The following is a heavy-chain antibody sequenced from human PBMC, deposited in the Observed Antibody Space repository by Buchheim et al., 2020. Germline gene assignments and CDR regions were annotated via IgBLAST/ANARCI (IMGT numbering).Heavy chain of an antibody. CDR3: ARDGGGYCSSTSCSFGWFDP. V-gene: IGHV1-46*03. D-gene: IGHD2-2*01. J-gene: IGHJ5*02. CDR2: INPSGGST. CDR1: GYTFTSYY. Sequence: QVQLVQSGAEVKKPGASVKVSCKASGYTFTSYYMHWVRQAPGQGLEWMGIINPSGGSTSYAQKFQGRVTMTRDTSTSPVYMELSSLRSEDTAVYYCARDGGGYCSSTSCSFGWFDPWGQGTL.